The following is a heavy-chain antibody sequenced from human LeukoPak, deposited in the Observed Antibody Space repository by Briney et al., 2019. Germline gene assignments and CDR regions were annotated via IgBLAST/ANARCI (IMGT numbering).Heavy chain of an antibody. J-gene: IGHJ4*02. V-gene: IGHV4-39*01. CDR3: AGTHGHLELRHSNFDY. CDR1: GGSIGSSSHY. D-gene: IGHD1-7*01. Sequence: TETLSLTRTVSGGSIGSSSHYWGWISQPPEKGLEWIGNISYSGSTSYNPSLKSRVTISVDTSRNQFSLKLTSVTAADTAVYYCAGTHGHLELRHSNFDYWGQGTLVTVSS. CDR2: ISYSGST.